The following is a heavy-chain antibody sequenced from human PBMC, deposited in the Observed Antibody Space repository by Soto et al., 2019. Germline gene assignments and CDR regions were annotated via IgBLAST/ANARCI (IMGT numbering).Heavy chain of an antibody. Sequence: PSETLSLTCTVCGGSISSYYWNWIRQSPGKGLEWIASLDYSGTTNYNPSLNSRITTSVDPSKKQFSLKMRSVTAADTAVYYCARDSFPPYSSSSKGFDYWGQGSLVTVSS. CDR3: ARDSFPPYSSSSKGFDY. V-gene: IGHV4-59*01. J-gene: IGHJ4*02. D-gene: IGHD6-6*01. CDR2: LDYSGTT. CDR1: GGSISSYY.